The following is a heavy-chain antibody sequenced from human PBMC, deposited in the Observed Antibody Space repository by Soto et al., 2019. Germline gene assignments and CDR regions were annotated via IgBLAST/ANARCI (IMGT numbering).Heavy chain of an antibody. D-gene: IGHD3-3*01. CDR2: ISYTGST. V-gene: IGHV4-59*01. Sequence: SETLSLTCTVSGGSIITYYWSWIRQPPGKGLEWIGYISYTGSTNYNPSLKSRVTISVDTSKNQFSLKLSSVTAADTAVYYCARDGTYDFWSGAQNWFDPWGQGTLVTVSS. CDR3: ARDGTYDFWSGAQNWFDP. J-gene: IGHJ5*02. CDR1: GGSIITYY.